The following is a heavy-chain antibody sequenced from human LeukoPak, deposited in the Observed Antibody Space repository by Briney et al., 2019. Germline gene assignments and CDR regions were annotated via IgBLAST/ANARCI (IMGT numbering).Heavy chain of an antibody. J-gene: IGHJ5*02. CDR1: GESISGFY. CDR2: IYYSGST. V-gene: IGHV4-59*12. Sequence: SETLSLTCTVSGESISGFYWTWIRQPPGKGLEWIGYIYYSGSTNYNPSLKSRVTISVDTSKNQFSLKLSSVTAADTAVYYCARGRYCGGDCPWGQGTLVTVSS. CDR3: ARGRYCGGDCP. D-gene: IGHD2-21*02.